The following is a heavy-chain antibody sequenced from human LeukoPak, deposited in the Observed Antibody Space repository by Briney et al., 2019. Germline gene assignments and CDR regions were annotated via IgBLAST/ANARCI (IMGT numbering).Heavy chain of an antibody. Sequence: SETLSLTCTVSGGSLSSYYWNWIRQPAGKGLEWIGRIYTSGSTNYNPSLKSRVTMSVDTPKNQFSLKLSSVTAADTAVYYCARGGFGPWYFDYWGQGTLVTVSS. D-gene: IGHD3/OR15-3a*01. J-gene: IGHJ4*02. CDR3: ARGGFGPWYFDY. CDR2: IYTSGST. CDR1: GGSLSSYY. V-gene: IGHV4-4*07.